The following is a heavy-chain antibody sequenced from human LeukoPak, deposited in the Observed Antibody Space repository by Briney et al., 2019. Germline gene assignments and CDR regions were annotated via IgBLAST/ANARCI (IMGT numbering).Heavy chain of an antibody. Sequence: GASVKVSCKASGYTFTGYYMHWVRQAPGQGLEWMGWISPNSGDTDYAQRFQGRVTMTRDTPISTAYMELSRLTSDDTAVYYCARAAIAVAGDYHYHYMDVWGKGTTVTVSS. CDR1: GYTFTGYY. CDR2: ISPNSGDT. V-gene: IGHV1-2*02. CDR3: ARAAIAVAGDYHYHYMDV. J-gene: IGHJ6*03. D-gene: IGHD6-19*01.